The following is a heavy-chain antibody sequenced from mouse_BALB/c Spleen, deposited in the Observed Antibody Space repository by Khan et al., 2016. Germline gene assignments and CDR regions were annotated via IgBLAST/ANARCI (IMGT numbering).Heavy chain of an antibody. V-gene: IGHV9-3-1*01. D-gene: IGHD2-14*01. CDR2: INTYTGEP. Sequence: QVQLQQSGPELKKPGETVKISCKASGYTFTNYGMNWVKQAPGKGLKWMGWINTYTGEPTYADDFKGRFAFSLETSASTAYLQINNLKNEDTATDFCAAYYRDAMDYWGQGTSVTVSS. J-gene: IGHJ4*01. CDR3: AAYYRDAMDY. CDR1: GYTFTNYG.